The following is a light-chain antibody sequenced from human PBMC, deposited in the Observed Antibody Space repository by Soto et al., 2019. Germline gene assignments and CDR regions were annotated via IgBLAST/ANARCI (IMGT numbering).Light chain of an antibody. CDR1: QSITTY. V-gene: IGKV1-39*01. Sequence: DIQMTQSPSSLSASVGDRVTITCRPSQSITTYLNWYQQKPGKAPKLLIYAASSLQRGVPSRFSGSGSGTDFNLTISSLQPEDFATYYCQQSYSTPRTFGQGTKLEIK. CDR2: AAS. J-gene: IGKJ2*01. CDR3: QQSYSTPRT.